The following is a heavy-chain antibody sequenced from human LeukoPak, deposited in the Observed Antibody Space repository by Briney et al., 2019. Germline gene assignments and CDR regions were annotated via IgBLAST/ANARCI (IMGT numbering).Heavy chain of an antibody. CDR1: GGSINGYF. V-gene: IGHV4-4*07. CDR2: IFTSGNT. D-gene: IGHD2-15*01. CDR3: ARSARVEPGTGYYFDS. Sequence: SETLSLTCTVSGGSINGYFWSWIRQPAGKELEGIGRIFTSGNTDYNPSLNSRVTMSLDTSRNQFSLKVSSVSAADTAVYYCARSARVEPGTGYYFDSWGRGTLVTVSS. J-gene: IGHJ4*02.